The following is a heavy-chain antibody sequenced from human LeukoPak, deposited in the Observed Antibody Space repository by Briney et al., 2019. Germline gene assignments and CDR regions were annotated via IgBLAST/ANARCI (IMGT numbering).Heavy chain of an antibody. J-gene: IGHJ6*02. Sequence: SETLSLTCTVSGGSISSSSYYWGWIRQPPGKGLEWIGSIYYSGSTYYNPSLKSRVTISVDTSKNQFSLKLSSVTAADTAVYYCARDPRGWELLGPYYYYGMDVWGQGTTVTVSS. CDR3: ARDPRGWELLGPYYYYGMDV. D-gene: IGHD1-26*01. V-gene: IGHV4-39*07. CDR1: GGSISSSSYY. CDR2: IYYSGST.